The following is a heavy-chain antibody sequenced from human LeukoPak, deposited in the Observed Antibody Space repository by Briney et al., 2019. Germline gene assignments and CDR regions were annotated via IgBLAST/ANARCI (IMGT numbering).Heavy chain of an antibody. J-gene: IGHJ4*02. CDR3: AKLHPHCSSTSCYQDY. D-gene: IGHD2-2*01. CDR1: GFTFSSYW. V-gene: IGHV3-74*01. Sequence: GGFLRLSCAASGFTFSSYWIHWVRQTPGKGLVWVSTLNSAGSITPYADSVKGRFTISRDNSKNTLYLQMNSLRAEDTAVYYCAKLHPHCSSTSCYQDYWGQGTLVTVSS. CDR2: LNSAGSIT.